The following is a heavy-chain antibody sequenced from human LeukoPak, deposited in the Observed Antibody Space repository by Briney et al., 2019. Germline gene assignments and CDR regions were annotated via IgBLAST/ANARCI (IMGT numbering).Heavy chain of an antibody. V-gene: IGHV1-8*01. J-gene: IGHJ5*02. CDR2: MNPNSGNT. D-gene: IGHD2-15*01. CDR3: ARRVAYCSGGGCYSGFWFDP. CDR1: GYTFTSYD. Sequence: ASVKVSCKASGYTFTSYDINWVRQATGQGLEWMGWMNPNSGNTGYAQKFRGRVTMTRNTSISTAYMELSSLRSEDTAVYYCARRVAYCSGGGCYSGFWFDPGGQGPLVTVSS.